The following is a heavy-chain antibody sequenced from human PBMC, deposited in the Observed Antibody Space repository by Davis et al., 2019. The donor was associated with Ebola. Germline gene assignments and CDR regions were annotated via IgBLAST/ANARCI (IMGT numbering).Heavy chain of an antibody. D-gene: IGHD3-22*01. Sequence: HTGGSLRLSCAASGFTFSNFWMHWVRQAPGKGLVCVSRINNDGSITNYADSVKGRFTISRDNAKDSLYLQMNSLRADDTAVYYCARKKYYYEDEKGWFESWGQGTLVTVSS. CDR1: GFTFSNFW. CDR2: INNDGSIT. CDR3: ARKKYYYEDEKGWFES. V-gene: IGHV3-74*01. J-gene: IGHJ5*01.